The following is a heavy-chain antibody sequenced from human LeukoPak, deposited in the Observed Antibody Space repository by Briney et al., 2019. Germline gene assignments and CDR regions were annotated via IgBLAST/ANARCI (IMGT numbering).Heavy chain of an antibody. CDR3: ARVKYSSSWYHRYYYYMDV. Sequence: PGGSLRLSCAASGFTFSSYWMHWVRQAPGKGLVWVSRINSDGSSTSYADSVKGRFTLSRDNAKNTLYLQMNSPRAEDTAVYYCARVKYSSSWYHRYYYYMDVWGKGTTVTVSS. CDR1: GFTFSSYW. CDR2: INSDGSST. V-gene: IGHV3-74*01. J-gene: IGHJ6*03. D-gene: IGHD6-13*01.